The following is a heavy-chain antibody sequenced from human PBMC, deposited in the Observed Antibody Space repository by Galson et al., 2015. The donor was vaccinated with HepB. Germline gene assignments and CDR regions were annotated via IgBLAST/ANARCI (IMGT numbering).Heavy chain of an antibody. CDR3: ASPLYLNYYDSSGYYRRDAFDI. Sequence: QSGAEVKKPGESLRISCKGSGYSFTSYWISWVRQMPGKGLEWMGRIDPSDSYTNYSPSFQGHVTISADKSISTAYLQWSSLKASDTAMYYCASPLYLNYYDSSGYYRRDAFDIWGQGTMVTVSS. V-gene: IGHV5-10-1*01. D-gene: IGHD3-22*01. J-gene: IGHJ3*02. CDR1: GYSFTSYW. CDR2: IDPSDSYT.